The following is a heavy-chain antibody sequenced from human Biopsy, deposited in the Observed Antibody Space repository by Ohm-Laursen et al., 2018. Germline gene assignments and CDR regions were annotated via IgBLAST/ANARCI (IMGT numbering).Heavy chain of an antibody. J-gene: IGHJ6*02. CDR1: GDTFSRSA. CDR3: ARGGSGSGYYGMDV. Sequence: GATVKISCKASGDTFSRSAFFWVRQAPGQGLVYLGRIIPIVGITNHAQTFQGRITLTADKSTFMVYMELSRLRSDDPAIYYCARGGSGSGYYGMDVWGQGATVSVSS. V-gene: IGHV1-69*04. D-gene: IGHD3-10*01. CDR2: IIPIVGIT.